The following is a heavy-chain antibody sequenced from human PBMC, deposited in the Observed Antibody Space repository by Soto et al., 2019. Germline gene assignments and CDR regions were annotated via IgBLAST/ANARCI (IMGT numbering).Heavy chain of an antibody. Sequence: QVQLVQSGAEVKKPGASVKVSCKASGYTFTGYGISWVRQAPGQGLEWMGWISAYNGNTNYAQKLQGRVTMTTDTSTSTAYMELRSLRSDDTAVYYCARRAVGANHLYYYYGMDVWGQGTTVTVSS. CDR1: GYTFTGYG. D-gene: IGHD1-26*01. CDR3: ARRAVGANHLYYYYGMDV. CDR2: ISAYNGNT. J-gene: IGHJ6*02. V-gene: IGHV1-18*04.